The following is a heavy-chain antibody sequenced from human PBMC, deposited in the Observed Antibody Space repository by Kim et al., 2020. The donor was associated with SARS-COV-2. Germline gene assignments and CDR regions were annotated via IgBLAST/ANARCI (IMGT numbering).Heavy chain of an antibody. V-gene: IGHV3-53*01. CDR3: AGKTSTAAAGYGMDV. CDR2: LYSSGNI. CDR1: GFSVRSNY. J-gene: IGHJ6*02. D-gene: IGHD6-13*01. Sequence: GGSLRLSCAASGFSVRSNYMNWVRQAPGKGLEWVSVLYSSGNITYSDSVRGRFTISRDNSKNTLYLQMDSLRTEDTALYYCAGKTSTAAAGYGMDVWGQGTPVTVSS.